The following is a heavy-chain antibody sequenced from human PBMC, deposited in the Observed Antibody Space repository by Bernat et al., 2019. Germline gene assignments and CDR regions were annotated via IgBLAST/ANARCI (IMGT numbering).Heavy chain of an antibody. CDR3: VRSPGRNLPEESLDY. J-gene: IGHJ4*02. CDR1: GFTFSGHV. V-gene: IGHV3-64D*06. D-gene: IGHD2-2*01. Sequence: EVQLVESGGGLVQPGESLRLSCSASGFTFSGHVMHWVRQAPGKGLEYVSAISSSGGSTYDADSVKGRFTISRDNSKSTLFLQMAGLRTDDTAVYYCVRSPGRNLPEESLDYWGQGTLVTVSS. CDR2: ISSSGGST.